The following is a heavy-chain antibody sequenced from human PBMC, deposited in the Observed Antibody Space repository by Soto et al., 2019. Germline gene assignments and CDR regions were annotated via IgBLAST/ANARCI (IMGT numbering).Heavy chain of an antibody. J-gene: IGHJ4*02. CDR2: ISPYDGKT. Sequence: ASVKVSCKASGYTFSSYGINWVRQAPGQGLEWLGWISPYDGKTKYAQILQGRDSKTTDTSTKTAYMEVRSLRSDDTAVYYCARDPSGSPQDYWGQGTLVTVSS. CDR1: GYTFSSYG. V-gene: IGHV1-18*01. D-gene: IGHD1-26*01. CDR3: ARDPSGSPQDY.